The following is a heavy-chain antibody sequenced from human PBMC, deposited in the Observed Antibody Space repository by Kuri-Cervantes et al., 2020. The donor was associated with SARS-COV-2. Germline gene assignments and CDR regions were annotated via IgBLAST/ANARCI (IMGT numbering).Heavy chain of an antibody. CDR2: INTGNGNT. J-gene: IGHJ6*02. D-gene: IGHD2-2*01. CDR1: GYTFSNYN. V-gene: IGHV1-3*04. Sequence: SVKVSCKASGYTFSNYNMHWVRQAPGQRLEWMGWINTGNGNTKYSQKLQGRITISRDTSASTAYMELSRLRSEDTAGYYCARVGPVISPMDVWGQGTTVTVSS. CDR3: ARVGPVISPMDV.